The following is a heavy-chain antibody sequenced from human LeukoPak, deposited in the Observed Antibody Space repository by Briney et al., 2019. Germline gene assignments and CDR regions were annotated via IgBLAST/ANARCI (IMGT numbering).Heavy chain of an antibody. V-gene: IGHV3-33*08. Sequence: GTSLRLSCTASGFTFSDYGIHWVRQAPGKGLEWVAVIWHDGSNKYYADSVKGRFTISRDNSKNTLYLQMNSLRAEDTAVYYCARERHYYYMDVWGKGTTVTVSS. CDR2: IWHDGSNK. J-gene: IGHJ6*03. CDR1: GFTFSDYG. CDR3: ARERHYYYMDV.